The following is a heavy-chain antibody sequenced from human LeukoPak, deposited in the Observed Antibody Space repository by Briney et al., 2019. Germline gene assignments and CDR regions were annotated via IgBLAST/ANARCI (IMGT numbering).Heavy chain of an antibody. D-gene: IGHD6-19*01. CDR2: ITGGGETT. Sequence: GGSLRLSCTASGFTFRSYAMSWVRQAPGKGLARVSLITGGGETTYYGDSVTGRFTISRDNSKNTVDLQMNSLRVEDTAVYFCAREVAGRIEYWGQGALVTVSS. J-gene: IGHJ4*02. CDR1: GFTFRSYA. V-gene: IGHV3-23*01. CDR3: AREVAGRIEY.